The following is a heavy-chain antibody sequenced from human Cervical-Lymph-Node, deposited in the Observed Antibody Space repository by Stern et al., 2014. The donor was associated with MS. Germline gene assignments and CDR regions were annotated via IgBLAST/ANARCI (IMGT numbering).Heavy chain of an antibody. CDR1: GYTFTSYY. V-gene: IGHV1-46*01. CDR2: INPSGGSK. Sequence: VQLVQSGAEVKKPGASVKVSCKASGYTFTSYYIHWVRQAPGHGLEWMGIINPSGGSKSYAQKFQGRVTMTRDTSTSTVYMELSSLRSEDTAVYYCAREVAGHRLGMMDVWGQGTTVTVSS. CDR3: AREVAGHRLGMMDV. J-gene: IGHJ6*02. D-gene: IGHD6-19*01.